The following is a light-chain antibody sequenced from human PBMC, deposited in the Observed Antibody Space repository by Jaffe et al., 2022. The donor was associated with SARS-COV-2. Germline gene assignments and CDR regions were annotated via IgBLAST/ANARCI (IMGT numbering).Light chain of an antibody. V-gene: IGKV1-9*01. CDR3: QQLNSYPHT. CDR2: AAS. Sequence: DIRLTQSPSFLSASVGDRVTITCRASQGISSYLAWYQQKPGKAPELLIYAASTLQSGVPSRFSGSGSGTEFTLTISSLQPEDFATYYCQQLNSYPHTFGQGTKLEIK. J-gene: IGKJ2*01. CDR1: QGISSY.